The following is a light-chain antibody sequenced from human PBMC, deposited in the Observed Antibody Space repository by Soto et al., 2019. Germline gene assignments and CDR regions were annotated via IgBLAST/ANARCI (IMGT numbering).Light chain of an antibody. J-gene: IGLJ1*01. CDR1: SSDIGAYNY. Sequence: QSVLTQPASVSGSPGQSITISCTGTSSDIGAYNYVFWYQQHPGKAPKLMISDVSNRPSGVSNRFSGSKSGNTASLTISGLQAEDVADYYCSSYGSSSTQVFGTGTKVTVL. V-gene: IGLV2-14*01. CDR2: DVS. CDR3: SSYGSSSTQV.